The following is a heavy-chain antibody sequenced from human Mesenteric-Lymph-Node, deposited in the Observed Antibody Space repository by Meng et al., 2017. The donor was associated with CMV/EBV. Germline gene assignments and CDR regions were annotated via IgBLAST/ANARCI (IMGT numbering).Heavy chain of an antibody. CDR1: GDTVSSNSSA. Sequence: LRLSCAISGDTVSSNSSAWNWIRQSPSRGLEWLGRTYYRSKWYNDHAVSVKSRITINPDTSKNQFSLQLNSVTPEDTAVYYCASGPFTIFGVVGAEYFQHWGQGTLVTVSS. D-gene: IGHD3-3*01. CDR3: ASGPFTIFGVVGAEYFQH. J-gene: IGHJ1*01. V-gene: IGHV6-1*01. CDR2: TYYRSKWYN.